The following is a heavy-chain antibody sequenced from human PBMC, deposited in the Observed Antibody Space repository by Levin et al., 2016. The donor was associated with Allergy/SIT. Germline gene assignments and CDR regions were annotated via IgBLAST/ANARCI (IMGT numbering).Heavy chain of an antibody. J-gene: IGHJ6*02. V-gene: IGHV3-7*03. Sequence: WIRQPPGKGLEWVANIKQDGSEKYYVDSVKGRFTISRDNAKNSLYLQMNSLRAEDTAVYYCARDGSSIADSDRGTHYYYYYGMDVWGQGTTVTVSS. D-gene: IGHD6-6*01. CDR3: ARDGSSIADSDRGTHYYYYYGMDV. CDR2: IKQDGSEK.